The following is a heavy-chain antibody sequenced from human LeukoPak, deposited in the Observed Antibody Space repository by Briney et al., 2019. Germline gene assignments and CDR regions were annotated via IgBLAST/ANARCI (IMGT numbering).Heavy chain of an antibody. CDR1: GFTFSTFA. Sequence: PGGSLRLSCAASGFTFSTFAMSWVRQSPGKGLEWVSAISESGGGTYYADSVRGRFTTSRDNSKNTLYLQLNSLRAEDTALYYCAKVFVVVPAAIGWFDSWGQGALVTVSS. V-gene: IGHV3-23*01. CDR3: AKVFVVVPAAIGWFDS. CDR2: ISESGGGT. J-gene: IGHJ5*01. D-gene: IGHD2-2*01.